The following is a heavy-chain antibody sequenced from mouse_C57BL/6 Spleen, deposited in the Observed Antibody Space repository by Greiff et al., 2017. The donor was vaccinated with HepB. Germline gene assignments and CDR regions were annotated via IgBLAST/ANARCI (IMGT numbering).Heavy chain of an antibody. Sequence: QVQLKQSGAELVRPGTSVKMSCKASGYTFTNYWIGWAKQRPGHGLEWIGDIYPGGGYTNYNEKFKGKATLTADKSSRTAYMQFSSLTSEDSAIYYCARWTGVYAMDYWGQGTSVTVSS. D-gene: IGHD4-1*01. CDR1: GYTFTNYW. V-gene: IGHV1-63*01. J-gene: IGHJ4*01. CDR3: ARWTGVYAMDY. CDR2: IYPGGGYT.